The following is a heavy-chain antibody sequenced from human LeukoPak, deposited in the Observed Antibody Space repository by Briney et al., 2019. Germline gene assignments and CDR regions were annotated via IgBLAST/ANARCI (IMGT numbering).Heavy chain of an antibody. CDR1: GFTFSSYA. Sequence: PGGSLRLSCAASGFTFSSYAMHWVRQAPGKGLEWVAVISYDGSNKYYADSVKGRFTISRDNSKNTLYLQMNSLRAEDTAVYYCARDGAVAGIRNAFDIWGQGTMVTVSS. V-gene: IGHV3-30-3*01. CDR2: ISYDGSNK. D-gene: IGHD6-19*01. J-gene: IGHJ3*02. CDR3: ARDGAVAGIRNAFDI.